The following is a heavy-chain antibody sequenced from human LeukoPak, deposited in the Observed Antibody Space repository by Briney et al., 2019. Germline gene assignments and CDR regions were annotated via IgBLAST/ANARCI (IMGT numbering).Heavy chain of an antibody. V-gene: IGHV4-61*05. CDR1: GGSISSSSYY. Sequence: SETLSLTCTVSGGSISSSSYYWGWIRQPPVKGLEWIGYIYYSGSTNYNPSLKSRVTISVDTSKNQFSLKLSSVTAADTAVYYCASQRGYYYGSGSSNWFDPWGQGTLVTVSS. CDR2: IYYSGST. D-gene: IGHD3-10*01. CDR3: ASQRGYYYGSGSSNWFDP. J-gene: IGHJ5*02.